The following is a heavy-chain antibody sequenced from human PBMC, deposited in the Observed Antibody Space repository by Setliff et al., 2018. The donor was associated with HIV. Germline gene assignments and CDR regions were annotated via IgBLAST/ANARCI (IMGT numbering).Heavy chain of an antibody. Sequence: ASVKVSCKASGYTFTFYAIHWVRQAPGQRLEWMGWINAGNGNTRYSQKFQGRVTMTEDTSTDTAYMALSSLRSEDTAMYYCATSGFYDILTGPTPGVFDIWGQGTMVTVSS. CDR2: INAGNGNT. J-gene: IGHJ3*02. CDR1: GYTFTFYA. D-gene: IGHD3-9*01. V-gene: IGHV1-3*01. CDR3: ATSGFYDILTGPTPGVFDI.